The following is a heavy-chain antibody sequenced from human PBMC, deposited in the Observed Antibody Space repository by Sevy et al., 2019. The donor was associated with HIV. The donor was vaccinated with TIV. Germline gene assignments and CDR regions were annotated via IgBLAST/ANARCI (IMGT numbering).Heavy chain of an antibody. CDR3: AGGLTMVQEVITRGFDY. J-gene: IGHJ4*02. Sequence: ASVKVSCKASGGTFSSYAISWVRQAPGQGLEWMGGIIPIFGKANYAQRFQGRVGITADESTSTAYMGLSSLRSEDTAVYYCAGGLTMVQEVITRGFDYWGQGTLVTVSS. CDR1: GGTFSSYA. D-gene: IGHD3-10*01. V-gene: IGHV1-69*13. CDR2: IIPIFGKA.